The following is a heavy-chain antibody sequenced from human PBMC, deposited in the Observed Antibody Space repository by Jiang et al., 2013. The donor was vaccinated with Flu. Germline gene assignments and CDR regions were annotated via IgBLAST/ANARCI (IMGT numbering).Heavy chain of an antibody. J-gene: IGHJ4*02. Sequence: FSSYAISWVRQAPGQGLGWMGGIIPIFGTANYAQKFQGRVTITADESTSTAYMELSSLRSEDTAVYYCARADSGIAAAGSAFDYWGQGTLVTVSS. CDR3: ARADSGIAAAGSAFDY. CDR2: IIPIFGTA. V-gene: IGHV1-69*01. D-gene: IGHD6-13*01. CDR1: FSSYA.